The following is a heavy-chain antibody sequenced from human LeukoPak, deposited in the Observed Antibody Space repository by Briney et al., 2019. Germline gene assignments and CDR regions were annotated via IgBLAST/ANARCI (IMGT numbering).Heavy chain of an antibody. Sequence: GRSLRLSCAASGFTFSSYAMHWVRQAPGKGLEWVAVISYDGSNKCYADSVKGRFTISRDNSKNTLYLQMNSLRAEDTAVYYCARDYGSGSYYRYYFDYWGQGTLVTVSS. D-gene: IGHD3-10*01. CDR2: ISYDGSNK. V-gene: IGHV3-30-3*01. CDR3: ARDYGSGSYYRYYFDY. CDR1: GFTFSSYA. J-gene: IGHJ4*02.